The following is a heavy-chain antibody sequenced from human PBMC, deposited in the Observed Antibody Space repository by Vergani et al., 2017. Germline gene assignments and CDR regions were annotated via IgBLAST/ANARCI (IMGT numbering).Heavy chain of an antibody. J-gene: IGHJ4*02. D-gene: IGHD5-18*01. Sequence: EVQLVQSGAEVKKPGESLKISCKGSGYSFTSYWISWVRQMPGKCLEWMGRIDPSDSYTNYSPSFQGHVTISADKSISTAYLQWSSLKASDTAMYYCARHPGGRYSNDYWGQGTLVTVSS. CDR1: GYSFTSYW. CDR2: IDPSDSYT. V-gene: IGHV5-10-1*01. CDR3: ARHPGGRYSNDY.